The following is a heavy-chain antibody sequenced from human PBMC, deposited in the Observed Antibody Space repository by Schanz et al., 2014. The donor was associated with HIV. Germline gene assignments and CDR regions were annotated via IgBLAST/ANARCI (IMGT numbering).Heavy chain of an antibody. Sequence: EALLLESGGGLVQPGGSLRLSCRGSEFPFSHNAMTWVRQAPGKGLQWVSSITDSGDKTDYTDSVKGRFTISRDNGKNSLFLQMNSLRAEDTAVYYCARLRGFLWFGDHPYSFDYWGQGTLVTVSS. V-gene: IGHV3-21*04. D-gene: IGHD3-10*01. CDR2: ITDSGDKT. CDR3: ARLRGFLWFGDHPYSFDY. J-gene: IGHJ4*02. CDR1: EFPFSHNA.